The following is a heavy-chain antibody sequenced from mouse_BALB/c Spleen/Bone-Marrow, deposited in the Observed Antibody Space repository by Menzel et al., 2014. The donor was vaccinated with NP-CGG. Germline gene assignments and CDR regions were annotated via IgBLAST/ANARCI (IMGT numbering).Heavy chain of an antibody. CDR1: GFNIKDTY. CDR3: ASYYYGRYFDV. Sequence: VQLKESGAELVKPGASVKLSCTASGFNIKDTYMHWVKQRPEQGLEWIGRIDPANGNTKYDPKFQGEATITADTSSNTAYLQLSSLTSEDTAVYYCASYYYGRYFDVWGAGTTVTVSS. D-gene: IGHD1-1*01. CDR2: IDPANGNT. J-gene: IGHJ1*01. V-gene: IGHV14-3*02.